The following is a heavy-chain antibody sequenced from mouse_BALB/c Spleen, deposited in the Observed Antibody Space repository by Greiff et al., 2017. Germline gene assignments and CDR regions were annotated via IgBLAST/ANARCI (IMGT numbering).Heavy chain of an antibody. D-gene: IGHD1-2*01. Sequence: EVKLVESGGGLVKPGGSLKLSCAASGFTFSSYAMSWVRQTPEKRLEWVASISSGGSTYYPDSVKGRFTISRDNARNILYLQMSSLRSEDTAMYYCAREGGLRLYFDYWGQGTTLTVSS. CDR1: GFTFSSYA. CDR2: ISSGGST. J-gene: IGHJ2*01. V-gene: IGHV5-6-5*01. CDR3: AREGGLRLYFDY.